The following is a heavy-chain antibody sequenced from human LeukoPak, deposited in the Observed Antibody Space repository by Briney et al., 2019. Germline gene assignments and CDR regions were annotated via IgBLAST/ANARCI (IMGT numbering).Heavy chain of an antibody. CDR2: IIPIFGTA. Sequence: SVKVSCKASGGTFSSYAISWVRQAPGQGLEWMGGIIPIFGTANYAQKFQGRVTITADESTSTAYMELSSLRSEDTAVYYRARRGVGYCSSTSCYYPDDYYGMDVWGQGTTVTVSS. CDR3: ARRGVGYCSSTSCYYPDDYYGMDV. V-gene: IGHV1-69*13. D-gene: IGHD2-2*01. J-gene: IGHJ6*02. CDR1: GGTFSSYA.